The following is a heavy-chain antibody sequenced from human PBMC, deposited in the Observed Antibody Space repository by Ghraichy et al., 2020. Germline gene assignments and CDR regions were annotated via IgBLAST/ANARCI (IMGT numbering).Heavy chain of an antibody. CDR2: ISDAGRNT. J-gene: IGHJ4*02. CDR1: GFTFSTYTYA. V-gene: IGHV3-23*01. CDR3: ATAAHLPASTHSAY. Sequence: GGSLRLSCAASGFTFSTYTYAMSWVRQAPGKGLEWVSSISDAGRNTYYADSVRGRFTISRDDSKNTLFLHMNSLRVDDTALYYCATAAHLPASTHSAYWGQGSPVTVSS. D-gene: IGHD1-14*01.